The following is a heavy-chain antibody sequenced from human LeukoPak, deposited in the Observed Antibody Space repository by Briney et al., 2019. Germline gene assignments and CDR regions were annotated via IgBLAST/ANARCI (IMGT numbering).Heavy chain of an antibody. CDR3: ASGAQSDY. CDR1: GFTFSTYE. Sequence: GGSLRLSCAASGFTFSTYEMNWVRQAPGKGLEWVSSINNSGNTIYYADSVKGRFTISRDNSKYSLYLQMNSLRAEDTAVYYCASGAQSDYWGQGTLVTVSS. J-gene: IGHJ4*02. D-gene: IGHD1-26*01. CDR2: INNSGNTI. V-gene: IGHV3-48*03.